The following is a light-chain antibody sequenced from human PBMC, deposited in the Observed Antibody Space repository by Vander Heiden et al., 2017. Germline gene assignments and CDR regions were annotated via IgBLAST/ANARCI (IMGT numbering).Light chain of an antibody. Sequence: DIQMTQSPSSLSASVGDRVTILCRASQSISSYLNWYQQKPGKAPKLLIYAASSLQLGVPSRFSGSGSGTDFTLTISSLQPDDFATYYCHQSYNTPRTFGQGTKVEIK. V-gene: IGKV1-39*01. CDR1: QSISSY. CDR3: HQSYNTPRT. CDR2: AAS. J-gene: IGKJ1*01.